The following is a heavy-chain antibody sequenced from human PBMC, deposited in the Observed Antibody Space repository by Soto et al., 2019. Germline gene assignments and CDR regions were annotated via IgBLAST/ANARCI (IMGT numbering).Heavy chain of an antibody. CDR3: ANFPDPSGCSY. V-gene: IGHV3-30*18. J-gene: IGHJ4*02. CDR2: ISYDGTNK. Sequence: QVQVVESGGGVVQPGRSMRLSCAASGFIFSDYGMQWVRQAPGKGLEWVALISYDGTNKYYADSVKGRFTISRDNSKNTLFLQMNGLRAEDTAVYYCANFPDPSGCSYWGQGTLVTVSS. D-gene: IGHD2-15*01. CDR1: GFIFSDYG.